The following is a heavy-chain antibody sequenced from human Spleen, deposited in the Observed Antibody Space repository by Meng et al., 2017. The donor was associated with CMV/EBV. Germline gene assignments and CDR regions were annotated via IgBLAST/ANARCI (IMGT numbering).Heavy chain of an antibody. CDR3: ARDGRNYRLDP. J-gene: IGHJ5*02. V-gene: IGHV1-69*05. CDR2: IIPIFGTA. CDR1: GANFGTYA. Sequence: SVKVSCKASGANFGTYAVSWVRQAPGQGLEWMGGIIPIFGTANYAQKFQGRVTMTTDESTSTAYMELSSLRSDDTAVYYCARDGRNYRLDPWGQGTLVTVSS. D-gene: IGHD4-11*01.